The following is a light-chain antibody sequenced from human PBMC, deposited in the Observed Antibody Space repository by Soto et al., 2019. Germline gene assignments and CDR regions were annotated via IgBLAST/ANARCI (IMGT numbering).Light chain of an antibody. CDR3: SAYANDNAVI. V-gene: IGLV2-14*01. J-gene: IGLJ2*01. CDR1: SDDIGAYNY. Sequence: QSVLTQPASVSGSPGQSITISCTGTSDDIGAYNYVSWYQQHPAKAPKLIIYEIRNRPFGVSDRFSGSKSGNTSSLTISGLQAADEADYYCSAYANDNAVIFGGGTQLTVL. CDR2: EIR.